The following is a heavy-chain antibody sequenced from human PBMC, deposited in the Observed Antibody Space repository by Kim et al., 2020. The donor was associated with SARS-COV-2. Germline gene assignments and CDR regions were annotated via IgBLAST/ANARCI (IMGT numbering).Heavy chain of an antibody. J-gene: IGHJ4*02. Sequence: SVKVSCKASGGTFGSYSFSWVRQAPGQGLEWMGGIIPIFGAANYAQNFQGRVSIGADDSTRTAYLGLTGLRSEDTAVYYCARRTTTFGVINYFDYRGQGALVTV. V-gene: IGHV1-69*13. CDR3: ARRTTTFGVINYFDY. D-gene: IGHD3-3*01. CDR1: GGTFGSYS. CDR2: IIPIFGAA.